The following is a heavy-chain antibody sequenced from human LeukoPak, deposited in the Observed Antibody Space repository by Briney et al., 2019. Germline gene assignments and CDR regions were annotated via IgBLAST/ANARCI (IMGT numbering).Heavy chain of an antibody. CDR3: ARAHRLRYFDWLLPYNWFDP. J-gene: IGHJ5*02. Sequence: ASVKVSCKASGYTFTGYYMHWVRQAPGQGLEWMGWINPNSGGTNYAQKFQGRVTMTRDTSISTAYMELSRLRSDDAAVYYCARAHRLRYFDWLLPYNWFDPWGQGTLVTVSS. CDR2: INPNSGGT. CDR1: GYTFTGYY. V-gene: IGHV1-2*02. D-gene: IGHD3-9*01.